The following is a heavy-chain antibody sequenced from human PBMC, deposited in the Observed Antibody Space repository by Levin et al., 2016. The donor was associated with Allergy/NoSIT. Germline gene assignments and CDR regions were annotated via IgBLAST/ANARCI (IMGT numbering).Heavy chain of an antibody. CDR3: ARDPSNYGSHGFDI. V-gene: IGHV3-21*01. Sequence: GESLKISCAASGFTFSSYTINWVRQAPGKGLEWVSSITSSTRYIYYADSVKGRFTISRDNTKNSLYLQMNSLRAEDTAVYYCARDPSNYGSHGFDIWGQGTMVTVSS. CDR1: GFTFSSYT. D-gene: IGHD4-17*01. J-gene: IGHJ3*02. CDR2: ITSSTRYI.